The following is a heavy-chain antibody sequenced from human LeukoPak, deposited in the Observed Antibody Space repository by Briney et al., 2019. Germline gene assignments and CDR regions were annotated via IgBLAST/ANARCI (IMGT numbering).Heavy chain of an antibody. CDR3: ARGGLDSSSRFDY. CDR2: IYPGDSDT. CDR1: GYSFTIYW. D-gene: IGHD6-6*01. Sequence: GESLKISCKVSGYSFTIYWIGWVRQMPGKGLEWMGIIYPGDSDTRYSPSFQGQVTISADKSISTAYLQWSSLEASDTAFYYCARGGLDSSSRFDYWGQGTLVTVSS. J-gene: IGHJ4*02. V-gene: IGHV5-51*01.